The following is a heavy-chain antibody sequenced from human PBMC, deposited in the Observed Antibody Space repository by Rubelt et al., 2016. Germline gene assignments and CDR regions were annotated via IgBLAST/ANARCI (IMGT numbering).Heavy chain of an antibody. V-gene: IGHV4-59*06. CDR3: ARVGYYDSSGYRP. CDR1: GGSISSYY. D-gene: IGHD3-22*01. CDR2: IYYSGST. Sequence: QVQLQESGPGLVKPSETLSLTCTVSGGSISSYYWSWIRQPPGKGLEWIGYIYYSGSTYYNPSLKSRVTISVDTSKNQFSLKLSSVTAADTAVYYCARVGYYDSSGYRPWGQGTLVTVSS. J-gene: IGHJ4*02.